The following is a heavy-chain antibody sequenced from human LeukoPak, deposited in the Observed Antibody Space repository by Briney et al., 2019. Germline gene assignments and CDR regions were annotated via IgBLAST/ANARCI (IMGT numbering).Heavy chain of an antibody. CDR1: GFTFSNSW. V-gene: IGHV3-7*03. D-gene: IGHD1-26*01. J-gene: IGHJ4*02. CDR3: ARSGYSGSYHY. Sequence: PGGSLRLSCAGSGFTFSNSWMGWVRQAPGKGLEWAANVQHIGGETYYVDSVKGRFTISRDNAKNTLYLQMYSLRAEDTAVYYCARSGYSGSYHYWGQGTLVTVSS. CDR2: VQHIGGET.